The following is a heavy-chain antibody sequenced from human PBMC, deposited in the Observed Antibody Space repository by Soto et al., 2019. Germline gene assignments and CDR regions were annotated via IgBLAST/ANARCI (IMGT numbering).Heavy chain of an antibody. CDR3: ARDRSSSFWGLLPKLDAIDI. Sequence: GGSLRLSCAVSGFTFSSHWMHWVRQAPGKGLVWVSRINSDGSSTNYADSVKGRFTISRDNAKNTLYLQMNSLRAEDTAVYYCARDRSSSFWGLLPKLDAIDIWGQGTMVTVSS. D-gene: IGHD3-22*01. CDR2: INSDGSST. J-gene: IGHJ3*02. V-gene: IGHV3-74*01. CDR1: GFTFSSHW.